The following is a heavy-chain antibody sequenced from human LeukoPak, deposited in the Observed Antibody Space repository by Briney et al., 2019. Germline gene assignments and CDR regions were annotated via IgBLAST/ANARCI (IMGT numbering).Heavy chain of an antibody. CDR3: AREMEDKSFSFGELRKNYYYYMDV. V-gene: IGHV4-34*01. CDR1: GGSFSGYY. D-gene: IGHD3-10*01. CDR2: IYYSGST. Sequence: PSETLSLTCAVYGGSFSGYYWGWIRQPPGKGLEWIGSIYYSGSTYYNPSLKSRVTISVDTSKNQFSLKLSSVTAADTAVYYCAREMEDKSFSFGELRKNYYYYMDVWGKGTTVTVSS. J-gene: IGHJ6*03.